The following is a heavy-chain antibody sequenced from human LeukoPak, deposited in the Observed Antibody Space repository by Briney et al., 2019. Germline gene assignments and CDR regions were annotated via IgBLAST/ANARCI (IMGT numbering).Heavy chain of an antibody. J-gene: IGHJ6*02. V-gene: IGHV4-4*07. Sequence: SETLSLTCTVSGGSISSYYWSWIRQPAGKGLEWIGRIYTSGSTNYNPSLKSRVTMSVDTSKNQFPLKLSSVTAADTAVYYCARDSSTGYDSSGYYLYYYYGMDVWGQGTTVTVSS. D-gene: IGHD3-22*01. CDR2: IYTSGST. CDR3: ARDSSTGYDSSGYYLYYYYGMDV. CDR1: GGSISSYY.